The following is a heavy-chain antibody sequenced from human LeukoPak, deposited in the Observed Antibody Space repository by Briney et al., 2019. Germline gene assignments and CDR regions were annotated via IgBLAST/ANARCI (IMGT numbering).Heavy chain of an antibody. Sequence: GGSLRLSCAASGFTLSSSWMSWVRQAPGKGLEWVANIKHDGTEKYCVDSVKGRFTISRDNSKNTLYLQINSLRPEDTAVYYCARDRVIESGSIAYWGQGTLVTVSS. CDR1: GFTLSSSW. D-gene: IGHD3-10*01. CDR3: ARDRVIESGSIAY. V-gene: IGHV3-7*01. J-gene: IGHJ4*02. CDR2: IKHDGTEK.